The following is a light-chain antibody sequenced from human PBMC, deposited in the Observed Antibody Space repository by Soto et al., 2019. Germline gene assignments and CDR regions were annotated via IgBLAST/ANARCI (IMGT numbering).Light chain of an antibody. Sequence: DIQMTQSPSTLSASVGDRVTITCRASQSISSWLAWYQQKPGKAPKLLIYKASSLESGAPSRFSGSGSGTEFTLTISSLQPDDFATYYRQQYNSYLTFGGGTKVDIK. CDR3: QQYNSYLT. CDR2: KAS. CDR1: QSISSW. V-gene: IGKV1-5*03. J-gene: IGKJ4*01.